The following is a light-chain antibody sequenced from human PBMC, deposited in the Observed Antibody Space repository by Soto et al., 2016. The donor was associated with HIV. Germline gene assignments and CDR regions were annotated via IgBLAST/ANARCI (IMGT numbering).Light chain of an antibody. CDR1: QSLVHSDGNTY. CDR2: YVS. J-gene: IGKJ4*01. V-gene: IGKV2-24*01. Sequence: DIVMTLTPLSSPVTLGQPASISCRSSQSLVHSDGNTYLSWLHQRPGQPPRLLIYYVSNRFSGVSDRFSGSGSGTDFTLEISRVEAEDVGVYYCMQATQFPFTFGGGTKVEIK. CDR3: MQATQFPFT.